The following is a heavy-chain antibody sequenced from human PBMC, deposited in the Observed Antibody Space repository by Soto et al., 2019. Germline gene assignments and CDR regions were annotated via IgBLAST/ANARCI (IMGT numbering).Heavy chain of an antibody. CDR2: ISSSSSYI. CDR1: GFTFSSYS. J-gene: IGHJ6*02. Sequence: EVQLVESGGGLVKPGGSLRLSCAASGFTFSSYSMNWVRQAPGKGLEWVSSISSSSSYIYYADSVKGRFTISRDNAKNSVYLQMNSLRAEDTAVYYCARDGCTNGVCYTRGEGMDVWGQGTTVTVSS. CDR3: ARDGCTNGVCYTRGEGMDV. D-gene: IGHD2-8*01. V-gene: IGHV3-21*01.